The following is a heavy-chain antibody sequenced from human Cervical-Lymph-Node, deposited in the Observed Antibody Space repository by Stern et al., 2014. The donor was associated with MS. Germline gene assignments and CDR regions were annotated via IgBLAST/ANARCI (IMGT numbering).Heavy chain of an antibody. V-gene: IGHV1-46*01. CDR3: ASDTTGEDYFDY. CDR1: GYTFTSYH. Sequence: VQLVESGAEVKKPGASVKVSRKGSGYTFTSYHMHWVRQAPGQGLEWMGIINLSDGSTNYAQQFQGRVTLTRDTSASTVYMELSSLRSDDTAVYYCASDTTGEDYFDYWGQGALVTVSS. D-gene: IGHD1-1*01. CDR2: INLSDGST. J-gene: IGHJ4*02.